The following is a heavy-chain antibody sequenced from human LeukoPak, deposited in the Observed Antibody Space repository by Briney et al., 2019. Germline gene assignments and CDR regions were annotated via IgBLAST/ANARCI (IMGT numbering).Heavy chain of an antibody. Sequence: KPSETLSLTCTVSGGSISSSGYYWGWIRQPPGKGLEWIGSIYYSGSTYYNPSLKSRVTISIDTSKNQFSLKLSSVTAADTAVYHCARDTRGATIVLDVWGKGTTVTVSS. CDR2: IYYSGST. CDR3: ARDTRGATIVLDV. D-gene: IGHD5-12*01. V-gene: IGHV4-39*07. J-gene: IGHJ6*04. CDR1: GGSISSSGYY.